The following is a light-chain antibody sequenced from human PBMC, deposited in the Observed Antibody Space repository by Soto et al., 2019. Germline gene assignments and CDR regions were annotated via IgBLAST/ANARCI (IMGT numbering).Light chain of an antibody. V-gene: IGLV2-14*01. CDR3: SSYTNSNTQV. Sequence: QSVLTQPASVSGSPGQSITISCTGTSNDVGGYNYVSWYQQHPGKAPKLMIYEVSNWPSGVSNCFSGSKSGNTASLTISGLQAEDEADYYCSSYTNSNTQVFGGGTKLTVL. CDR2: EVS. J-gene: IGLJ3*02. CDR1: SNDVGGYNY.